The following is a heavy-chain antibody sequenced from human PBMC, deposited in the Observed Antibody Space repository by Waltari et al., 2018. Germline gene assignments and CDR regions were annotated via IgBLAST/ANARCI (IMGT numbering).Heavy chain of an antibody. Sequence: QVQLQQWGAGLLKPSETLSLTCAVYGGSFSGYYWSWIRQPPGKGLEWSGEINHRVNTNYNPALMSRVTISRDTSKNQFSLKLSAVTSADTALYYCARGRITMVRGVTKQPRYYYGMDVWCQGTTVTVSS. CDR2: INHRVNT. V-gene: IGHV4-34*01. J-gene: IGHJ6*02. CDR3: ARGRITMVRGVTKQPRYYYGMDV. CDR1: GGSFSGYY. D-gene: IGHD3-10*01.